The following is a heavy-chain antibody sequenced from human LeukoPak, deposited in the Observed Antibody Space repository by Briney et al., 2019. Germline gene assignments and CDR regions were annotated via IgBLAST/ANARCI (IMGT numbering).Heavy chain of an antibody. D-gene: IGHD3-22*01. J-gene: IGHJ3*02. CDR3: ARRGYYYDSSGYYDFDAFDI. V-gene: IGHV4-61*01. CDR1: GGSVSSGSYY. CDR2: IYYSGST. Sequence: ASETLSLTCTVSGGSVSSGSYYWSWIRQPPGKGLEWIGYIYYSGSTTYNPSLKSRVTISVDTSKNQFSLKLSSVTAADTAVYYCARRGYYYDSSGYYDFDAFDIWGQGTMVTVSS.